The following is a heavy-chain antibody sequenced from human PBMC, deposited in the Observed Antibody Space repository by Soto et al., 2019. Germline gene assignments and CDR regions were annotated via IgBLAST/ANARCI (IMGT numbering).Heavy chain of an antibody. CDR3: ARYRREAVAGYTLDN. J-gene: IGHJ4*02. CDR1: GGSISSNY. CDR2: VYNSGST. Sequence: ASETLSLTCTVSGGSISSNYWTWIRQPPGKGLEWIGYVYNSGSTNYNPSLKSRVTISEDTSKSQFSLKVNSMTAADTAVYYCARYRREAVAGYTLDNWGQGILVTVSS. D-gene: IGHD6-13*01. V-gene: IGHV4-59*01.